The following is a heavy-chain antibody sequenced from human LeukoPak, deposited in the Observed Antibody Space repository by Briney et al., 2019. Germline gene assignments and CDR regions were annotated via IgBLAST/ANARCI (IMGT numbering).Heavy chain of an antibody. V-gene: IGHV3-30-3*01. CDR2: ISYDGSNK. J-gene: IGHJ4*02. CDR3: AREGTWIQLWSYSGSYLFDY. Sequence: PGGSLRLSCAASGFTFSSYAMHWVRQAPGKGLEWVAVISYDGSNKYYADSVKGRFTISRDNSKNTLYLQMNSLRAEDTAVYYCAREGTWIQLWSYSGSYLFDYWGQGTLVTVSS. D-gene: IGHD5-18*01. CDR1: GFTFSSYA.